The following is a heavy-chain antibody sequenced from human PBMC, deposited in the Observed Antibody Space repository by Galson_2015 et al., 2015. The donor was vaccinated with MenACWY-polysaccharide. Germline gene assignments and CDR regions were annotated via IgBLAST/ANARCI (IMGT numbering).Heavy chain of an antibody. CDR3: AREVLTGYSPRYFDY. CDR1: RGSISSYY. J-gene: IGHJ4*02. D-gene: IGHD3-9*01. Sequence: ATLSLTCTVSRGSISSYYWTWIRHPPGRGLEWIGFFSNSGRSNYNPSLKSRVTMSVDMSTNPLFLKLRSATAADTAVYFCAREVLTGYSPRYFDYWGQGIMVAVSS. CDR2: FSNSGRS. V-gene: IGHV4-4*08.